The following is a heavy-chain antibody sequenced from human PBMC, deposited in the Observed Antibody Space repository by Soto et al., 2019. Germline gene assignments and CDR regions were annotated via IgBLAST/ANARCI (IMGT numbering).Heavy chain of an antibody. Sequence: GGSLRLSCAASGFTFGRYGIHWVRQAPGKGLEWVAFISHDGSNKYYADSVKGRFTISRDNSKNTLYLQMNSLRAEDTAVYYCAKDRGGGYCISTSCRELSGMDVWGQGTTVTVSS. CDR2: ISHDGSNK. CDR1: GFTFGRYG. V-gene: IGHV3-30*18. D-gene: IGHD2-2*01. CDR3: AKDRGGGYCISTSCRELSGMDV. J-gene: IGHJ6*02.